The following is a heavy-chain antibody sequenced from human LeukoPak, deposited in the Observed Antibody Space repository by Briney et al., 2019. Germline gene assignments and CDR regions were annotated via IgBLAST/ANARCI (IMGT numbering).Heavy chain of an antibody. Sequence: KPSETLSLTCTVSGGSINSYYWSWIRQPPGKGLEWIGEINHSGSTNYNPSLKSRVTISADTSKNQFSLKLSSVTAADTAVYYCARGRSGKRRFDYWGQGTLVTVSS. CDR3: ARGRSGKRRFDY. CDR2: INHSGST. V-gene: IGHV4-34*01. CDR1: GGSINSYY. J-gene: IGHJ4*02.